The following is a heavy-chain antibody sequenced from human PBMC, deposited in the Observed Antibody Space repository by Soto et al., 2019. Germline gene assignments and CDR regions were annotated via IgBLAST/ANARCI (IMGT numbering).Heavy chain of an antibody. V-gene: IGHV3-23*01. Sequence: EVQLLESGGGLVQPGGSLRLSCAASGFTFSSYAMSWVRQAPGKGLEWVSAISGSGGSTYYADSVKGRFTISRDNSKNTLYLKMNSLRAEDTAVYYCAKDLDYYGSGSYDWGQGTLVTVSS. D-gene: IGHD3-10*01. J-gene: IGHJ4*02. CDR1: GFTFSSYA. CDR3: AKDLDYYGSGSYD. CDR2: ISGSGGST.